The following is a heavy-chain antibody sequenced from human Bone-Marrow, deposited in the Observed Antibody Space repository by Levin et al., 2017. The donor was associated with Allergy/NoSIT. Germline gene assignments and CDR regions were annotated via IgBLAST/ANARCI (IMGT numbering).Heavy chain of an antibody. J-gene: IGHJ4*02. CDR1: GFSFSKYT. CDR3: VRSNNLGMRGALIFDN. D-gene: IGHD1/OR15-1a*01. Sequence: PGGSLRLSCATSGFSFSKYTMNWVRQAPGKGLEWVSSISSSSNYIYYANSMRGRFTISRDNDKNSLYLQMNSLRPADTGVYYCVRSNNLGMRGALIFDNWGQGTLVTVSS. CDR2: ISSSSNYI. V-gene: IGHV3-21*04.